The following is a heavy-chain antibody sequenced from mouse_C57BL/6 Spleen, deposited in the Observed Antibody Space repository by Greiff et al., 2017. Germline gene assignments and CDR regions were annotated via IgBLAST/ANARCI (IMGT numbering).Heavy chain of an antibody. CDR3: AREMAGDYYAMDY. Sequence: QVQLQQPGAELVKPGASVKMSCKASGYTFTSYWITWVKQRPGQGLEWIGDIYPGSGSTNYNEKFKSKATLTVVTSSSTAYMQLSSLTSEDSAVYYCAREMAGDYYAMDYWGQGTSVTVSS. D-gene: IGHD2-3*01. CDR1: GYTFTSYW. J-gene: IGHJ4*01. V-gene: IGHV1-55*01. CDR2: IYPGSGST.